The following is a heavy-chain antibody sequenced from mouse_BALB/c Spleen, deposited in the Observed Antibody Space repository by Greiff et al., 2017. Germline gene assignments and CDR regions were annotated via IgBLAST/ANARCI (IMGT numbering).Heavy chain of an antibody. D-gene: IGHD3-3*01. CDR3: ARWDSSGWNAMDY. CDR1: GYSITSDYA. Sequence: DVQLQESGPGLVKPSQSLSLTCTVTGYSITSDYAWNWIRQFPGNKLEWMGYISYSGSTSYNPSLKSRISITRDTSKNQFFLQLNSVTTEDTATYYCARWDSSGWNAMDYWGQGTSVTVSS. V-gene: IGHV3-2*02. CDR2: ISYSGST. J-gene: IGHJ4*01.